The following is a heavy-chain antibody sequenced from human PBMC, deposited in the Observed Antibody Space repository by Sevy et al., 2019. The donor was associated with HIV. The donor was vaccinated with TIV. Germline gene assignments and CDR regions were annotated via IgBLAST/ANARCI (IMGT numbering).Heavy chain of an antibody. D-gene: IGHD3-10*01. CDR3: ARDSVLSPRVFDS. V-gene: IGHV4-59*01. CDR1: GGSMSGYF. J-gene: IGHJ4*02. Sequence: SETLSLTCTVSGGSMSGYFWSWIRQPPGKGLEWIGYIYYTGTTNYNPSLKSRLTMSLDTSKNRFSLKLTAVTAADTAVYYCARDSVLSPRVFDSWGQGTLVTVSS. CDR2: IYYTGTT.